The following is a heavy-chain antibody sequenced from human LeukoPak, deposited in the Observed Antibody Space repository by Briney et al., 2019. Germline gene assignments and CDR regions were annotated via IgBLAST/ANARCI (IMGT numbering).Heavy chain of an antibody. CDR1: GGSISSGGDY. V-gene: IGHV4-31*03. D-gene: IGHD2-8*02. CDR2: IYRSGST. CDR3: ARDVLLGSTRYLDY. J-gene: IGHJ4*02. Sequence: SQTLSLTCTVSGGSISSGGDYWNWFRQHPGKGLEWIGYIYRSGSTYYNPSFESRGTISVDTSKNQFSLRLRSVTAADTAVYYCARDVLLGSTRYLDYWGPGILVTVSS.